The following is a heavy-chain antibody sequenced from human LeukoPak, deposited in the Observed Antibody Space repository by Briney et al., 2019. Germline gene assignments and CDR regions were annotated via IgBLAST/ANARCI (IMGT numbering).Heavy chain of an antibody. CDR2: ISYDGSNK. J-gene: IGHJ4*02. V-gene: IGHV3-30-3*01. CDR1: GFTFSSYA. CDR3: AREGSMVRGAVDY. D-gene: IGHD3-10*01. Sequence: PGGSLRLSCAASGFTFSSYAMHWVRQALGKGLEWVAVISYDGSNKYYADSVKGRFTISRDNSKNTLYLQMNSLRAEDTAVYYCAREGSMVRGAVDYWGQGTLVTVSS.